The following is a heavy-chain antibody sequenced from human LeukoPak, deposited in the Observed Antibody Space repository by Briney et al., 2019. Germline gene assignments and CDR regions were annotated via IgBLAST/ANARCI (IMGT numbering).Heavy chain of an antibody. V-gene: IGHV4-34*01. CDR2: MNHSGSA. CDR1: GGSFSGYY. J-gene: IGHJ4*02. Sequence: SETLSLTCAVYGGSFSGYYWTWIRQPPGKGLEWIGEMNHSGSANYNPSLKSRVTISVDTSKNQFSLKLSSVTAADTAVYYCARDSYYDYVWGSYRYYYFDYWGQGTLVTVSS. D-gene: IGHD3-16*02. CDR3: ARDSYYDYVWGSYRYYYFDY.